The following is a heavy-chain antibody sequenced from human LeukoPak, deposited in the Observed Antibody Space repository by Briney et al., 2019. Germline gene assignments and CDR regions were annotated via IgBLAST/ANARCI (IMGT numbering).Heavy chain of an antibody. CDR3: ARQMGCSSTSCQFMGYGMDV. J-gene: IGHJ6*02. D-gene: IGHD2-2*01. Sequence: SETLSLTCTVSGGSISSSSYYWGWIRQPPGKGLEWIRSIYYSGSTYYNPSLKSRVTISVDTSKNQFSLKLSSVTAADTAVYYCARQMGCSSTSCQFMGYGMDVWGQGTTVTVSS. CDR1: GGSISSSSYY. V-gene: IGHV4-39*01. CDR2: IYYSGST.